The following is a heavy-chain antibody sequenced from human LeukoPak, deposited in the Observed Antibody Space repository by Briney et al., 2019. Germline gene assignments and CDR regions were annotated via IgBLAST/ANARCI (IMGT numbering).Heavy chain of an antibody. CDR1: GYTFTDYY. CDR3: ATVDYYDSSGLDY. Sequence: ASVKISCKVSGYTFTDYYMHWVQQAPGKGLEWMGLVDPEDGETIYAEKFQGRVTITADTSKDTAYMELSSLRSEDTAVYYCATVDYYDSSGLDYWGQGTLVTVSS. CDR2: VDPEDGET. D-gene: IGHD3-22*01. V-gene: IGHV1-69-2*01. J-gene: IGHJ4*02.